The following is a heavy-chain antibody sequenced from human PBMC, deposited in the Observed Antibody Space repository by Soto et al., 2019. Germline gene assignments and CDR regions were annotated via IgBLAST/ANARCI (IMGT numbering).Heavy chain of an antibody. CDR3: ARPERNSKYHPLLS. CDR1: GFSFGNDW. J-gene: IGHJ4*02. CDR2: IKEDGSEK. D-gene: IGHD1-1*01. Sequence: HGGSLRLCCIASGFSFGNDWMGWVRQAPGKGLEWVANIKEDGSEKFSVDSVRGRFTISRDNANNSLYLQMNSLRADDTAVYYCARPERNSKYHPLLSWGQGTLVTVSS. V-gene: IGHV3-7*01.